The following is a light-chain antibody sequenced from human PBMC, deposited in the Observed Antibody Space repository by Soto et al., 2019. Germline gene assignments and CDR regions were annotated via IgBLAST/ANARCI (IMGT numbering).Light chain of an antibody. CDR3: CSYAGLGAV. J-gene: IGLJ7*01. CDR1: SSDVGSYNL. CDR2: EVS. V-gene: IGLV2-23*02. Sequence: QSVLTQPASVSGSPGQSITISCTGTSSDVGSYNLVSWYQQHPGKAPKLMIYEVSTRPSGVSNRFSGSKSGNTASLTISGLQAEDEADYYCCSYAGLGAVFGGGTQLTVL.